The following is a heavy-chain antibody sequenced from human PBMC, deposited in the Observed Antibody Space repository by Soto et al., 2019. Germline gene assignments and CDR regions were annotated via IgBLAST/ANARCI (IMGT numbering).Heavy chain of an antibody. CDR1: GESFSGYY. D-gene: IGHD3-10*01. J-gene: IGHJ4*02. V-gene: IGHV4-34*01. CDR3: ASSGGSARYISL. CDR2: INHSGST. Sequence: PSDTLSLSCAVYGESFSGYYWSWIRQPPGKELEWIGEINHSGSTNYNPSLKSRVTISVDTSKNQFSLKLSSATAADTAVYYWASSGGSARYISLWGQGTLVTVSS.